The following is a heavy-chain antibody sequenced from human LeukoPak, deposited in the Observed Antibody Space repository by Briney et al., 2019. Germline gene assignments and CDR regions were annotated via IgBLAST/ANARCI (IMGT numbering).Heavy chain of an antibody. J-gene: IGHJ4*02. CDR3: ASRVERYYGSGSSPLDY. CDR2: IYHSGST. Sequence: SGTLSLTCAVSGGSISSSNWWSWVRQPPGKGLEWIGEIYHSGSTNYNPSLKSRVTISVDKSKNQFSLKLSSVTAADTAVYYCASRVERYYGSGSSPLDYWGQGTLVTVSS. V-gene: IGHV4-4*02. CDR1: GGSISSSNW. D-gene: IGHD3-10*01.